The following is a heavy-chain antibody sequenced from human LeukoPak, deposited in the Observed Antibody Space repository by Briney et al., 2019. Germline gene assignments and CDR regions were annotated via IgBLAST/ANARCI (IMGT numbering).Heavy chain of an antibody. CDR3: ARSARGGLLLRGDFDY. V-gene: IGHV1-2*04. J-gene: IGHJ4*02. Sequence: ASVKVSCKASGYTFTGYYMHWVRQAPGQGLEWMGWINPNSGGTNYAQKFQGWVTMTRDTSISTAYMELSRLRSDDTAVYYCARSARGGLLLRGDFDYWGQGTLVTVSS. CDR1: GYTFTGYY. CDR2: INPNSGGT. D-gene: IGHD3-22*01.